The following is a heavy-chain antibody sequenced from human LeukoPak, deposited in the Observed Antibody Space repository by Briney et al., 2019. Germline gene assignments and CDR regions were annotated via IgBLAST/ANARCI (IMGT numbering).Heavy chain of an antibody. CDR1: GFTFSNYA. CDR3: AFPTIAATGRGSGFDY. Sequence: GGSLRLSCAASGFTFSNYAMSWVRQTPGKGLEWVSGISGNGGSADYADSVKGRYTISRDNSKNIVYLQVNSLRAEDTAVYYCAFPTIAATGRGSGFDYWGQGTLVTVSS. V-gene: IGHV3-23*01. D-gene: IGHD6-13*01. J-gene: IGHJ4*02. CDR2: ISGNGGSA.